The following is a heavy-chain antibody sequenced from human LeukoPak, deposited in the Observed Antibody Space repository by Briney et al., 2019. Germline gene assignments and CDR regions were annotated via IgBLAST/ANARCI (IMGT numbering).Heavy chain of an antibody. J-gene: IGHJ6*03. CDR3: ATALYGSGSYLKAYMDV. CDR1: GFTFSTYW. D-gene: IGHD3-10*01. CDR2: LNSDGSST. V-gene: IGHV3-74*03. Sequence: GRSLRLSCVASGFTFSTYWMHWVRHAPGKGLVWVSRLNSDGSSTTYADSVRGRFNISRDNAKNTLYLQMNSLRAEDTAVYYCATALYGSGSYLKAYMDVWVKGTTVTISS.